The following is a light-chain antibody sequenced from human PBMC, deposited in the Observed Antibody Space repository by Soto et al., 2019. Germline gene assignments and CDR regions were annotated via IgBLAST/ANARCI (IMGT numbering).Light chain of an antibody. CDR2: GDD. J-gene: IGLJ3*02. CDR3: AASDGSRNDCV. Sequence: QSVLTQPPSASGTPGQRVTISCSGSRSNIGSSTVNWYQQLPGTAPNLLIYGDDHRPPGVPDRFSGSTSGTTAALVIVGLQHADEADYYCAASDGSRNDCVFGRGTKLTVL. CDR1: RSNIGSST. V-gene: IGLV1-44*01.